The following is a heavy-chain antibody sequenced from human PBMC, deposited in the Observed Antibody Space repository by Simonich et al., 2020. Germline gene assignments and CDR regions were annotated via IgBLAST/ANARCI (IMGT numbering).Heavy chain of an antibody. CDR3: ARWIAVAGTGAYGMDV. CDR1: GFTVSSYS. CDR2: ISSSSSYI. D-gene: IGHD6-19*01. V-gene: IGHV3-21*01. Sequence: EVQLVESGGGLVKPGGSLRLSCAASGFTVSSYSMNWVRQAPGKGLEWVSSISSSSSYIYYADAVKGRFTLSRDNAKNSRYLKMNSLRAEDTAVYYCARWIAVAGTGAYGMDVWGQGTTVTVSS. J-gene: IGHJ6*02.